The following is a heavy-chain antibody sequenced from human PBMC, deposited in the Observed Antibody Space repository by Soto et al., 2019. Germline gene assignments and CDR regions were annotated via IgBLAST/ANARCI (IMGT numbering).Heavy chain of an antibody. J-gene: IGHJ6*02. Sequence: QVQLQESGPGLVKPSETLSLTCTVSGGSVSSGSYYWSWIRQPPGKGLEWIGYIYYSGSTNYNPSLTSRVTISVDTSKHPFSRTLSSVTAADTAVYYCARGIEGWYQGRYSYGLDVWGQGTTVTVSS. CDR1: GGSVSSGSYY. CDR2: IYYSGST. D-gene: IGHD6-19*01. V-gene: IGHV4-61*01. CDR3: ARGIEGWYQGRYSYGLDV.